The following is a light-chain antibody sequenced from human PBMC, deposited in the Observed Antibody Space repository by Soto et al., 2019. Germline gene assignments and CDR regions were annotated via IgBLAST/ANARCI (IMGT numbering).Light chain of an antibody. V-gene: IGKV1-39*01. CDR1: QSVTTY. Sequence: DLQMTQSPSCLSASVGDRFTITCRASQSVTTYLHWYQQKAGEAPKXXIYAISNLQSGVSSRFSGSGSGTDFSLTINTLQTEDFATYYCQQGYSTPWTFGQGTKVDIK. CDR3: QQGYSTPWT. J-gene: IGKJ1*01. CDR2: AIS.